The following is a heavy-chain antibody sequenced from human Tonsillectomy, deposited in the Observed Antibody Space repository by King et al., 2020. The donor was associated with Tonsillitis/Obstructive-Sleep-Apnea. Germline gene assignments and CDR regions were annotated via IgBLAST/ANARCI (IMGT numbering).Heavy chain of an antibody. V-gene: IGHV3-30*10. CDR1: GLTFSNYA. J-gene: IGHJ6*03. D-gene: IGHD6-19*01. CDR3: ARDGALAGFYYFYYYMDV. Sequence: VQLVESGGGVVQPGRSLRLSCAASGLTFSNYAMHWVRQAPGKGLEWVALISYDGSNKYYTDSVKGRFTISRDNSKNTLFLQMNSLRAEDTAVYFCARDGALAGFYYFYYYMDVWGKGTTVTVSS. CDR2: ISYDGSNK.